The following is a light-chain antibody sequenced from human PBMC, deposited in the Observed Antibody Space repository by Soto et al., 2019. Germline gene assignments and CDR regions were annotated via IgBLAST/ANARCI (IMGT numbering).Light chain of an antibody. CDR1: QSVSSY. CDR2: DAS. Sequence: EIVLTQSPATLSLSPGERATLSCRASQSVSSYLAWYQQKPGQAPRVLIYDASNRATGIPARFSGSGSGTDFTLTISSLEPEDFAVYYCQHRSNWPRTFGQGTKVEIK. V-gene: IGKV3-11*01. J-gene: IGKJ1*01. CDR3: QHRSNWPRT.